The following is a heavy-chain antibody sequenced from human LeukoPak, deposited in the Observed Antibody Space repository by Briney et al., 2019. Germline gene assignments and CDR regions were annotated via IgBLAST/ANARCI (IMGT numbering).Heavy chain of an antibody. D-gene: IGHD3-3*01. V-gene: IGHV3-21*01. CDR1: GFTFNTYN. CDR2: ITSSSSYI. CDR3: AVSGVSTIAFDY. J-gene: IGHJ4*02. Sequence: GGSLRLSCVASGFTFNTYNMNWVRQAPGKGLEWVSSITSSSSYIYYADSVMGRFTISRDNSKNSLYLQMNSLRAEDTAVYYCAVSGVSTIAFDYWGQGTLVTVSS.